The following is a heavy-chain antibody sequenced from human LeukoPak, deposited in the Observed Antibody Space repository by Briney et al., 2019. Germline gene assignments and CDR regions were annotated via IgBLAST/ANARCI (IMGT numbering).Heavy chain of an antibody. Sequence: GGSLRLSCAASGFTFSSYAMSWVRQAPGKGLEWVSAISGSGGSTYYADSVKGRFTISRDNSKNTLYLQMNSLRAEDTAVYYCANQGREWNFWIWGQGTMVTVSS. V-gene: IGHV3-23*01. D-gene: IGHD3-3*01. CDR3: ANQGREWNFWI. CDR1: GFTFSSYA. CDR2: ISGSGGST. J-gene: IGHJ3*02.